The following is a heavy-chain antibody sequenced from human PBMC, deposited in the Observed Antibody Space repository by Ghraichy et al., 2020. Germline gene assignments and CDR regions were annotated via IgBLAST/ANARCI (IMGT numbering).Heavy chain of an antibody. CDR3: ARSRERGYNYGFYFGMDV. CDR2: IFYSGST. D-gene: IGHD5-18*01. Sequence: SETLSLTCTVSGGSISDYYWSWIRQPPGKGLEWIGHIFYSGSTAYNPSLESRGTISVDTSKNQFSLKLNFVTTADTAVYYCARSRERGYNYGFYFGMDVWGQGTTVTVSS. J-gene: IGHJ6*02. V-gene: IGHV4-59*01. CDR1: GGSISDYY.